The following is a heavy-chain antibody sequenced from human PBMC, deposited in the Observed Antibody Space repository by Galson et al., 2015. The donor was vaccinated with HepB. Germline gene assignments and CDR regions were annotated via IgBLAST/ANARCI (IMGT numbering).Heavy chain of an antibody. J-gene: IGHJ3*02. CDR3: ARPLRERSTLDAFDI. CDR2: IYYSGST. Sequence: SETLSLTCTVSGGSISSSSYYWGWIRQPPGKGLEWIGSIYYSGSTYYNPSLKSRVTISVDTSKNQFSLKLSSVTAADTAVYYCARPLRERSTLDAFDIWGQGTMVTVSS. CDR1: GGSISSSSYY. V-gene: IGHV4-39*01.